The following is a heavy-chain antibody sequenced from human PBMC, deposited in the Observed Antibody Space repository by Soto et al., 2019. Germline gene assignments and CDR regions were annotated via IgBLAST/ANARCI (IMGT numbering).Heavy chain of an antibody. V-gene: IGHV3-21*01. Sequence: GGSLRRSCAASWFTFISYGMNLVRQAPGKGLEWVSSISSSSSYIYYADSVKGRFTISRDNAKNSLYLQMNSLRAEDTAEYYCARGRVVVVITTPYYYGMDVWGQGNTVTVSS. CDR1: WFTFISYG. D-gene: IGHD3-22*01. J-gene: IGHJ6*02. CDR3: ARGRVVVVITTPYYYGMDV. CDR2: ISSSSSYI.